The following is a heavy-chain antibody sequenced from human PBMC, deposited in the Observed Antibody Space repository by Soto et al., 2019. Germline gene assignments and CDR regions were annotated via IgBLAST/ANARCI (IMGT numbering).Heavy chain of an antibody. CDR3: ARGPADYDFWSGYTQYGMDV. CDR1: GFTFSSYW. J-gene: IGHJ6*02. V-gene: IGHV3-7*01. D-gene: IGHD3-3*01. CDR2: TKQDGSEK. Sequence: GGSLRLSCAASGFTFSSYWMSWVRQAPGKGLEWVANTKQDGSEKYYVDSVKGRFTISRDNAKNSLYLQMNSLRAEDTAVYYCARGPADYDFWSGYTQYGMDVWGQGTTVTVSS.